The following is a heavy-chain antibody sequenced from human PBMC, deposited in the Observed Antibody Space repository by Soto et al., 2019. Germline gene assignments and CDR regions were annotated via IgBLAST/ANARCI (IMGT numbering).Heavy chain of an antibody. CDR3: ARSWVVVVAATPLEYFQH. V-gene: IGHV3-7*01. CDR2: IKQDGSEK. Sequence: EVQLVESGGGLVQPGGSLRLSCAASGFTFSSYWMSWVRQAPGKGPEWVANIKQDGSEKYYVDSVKGRFTISRDNAKNSLYLQMNSLRAEDTAVYYCARSWVVVVAATPLEYFQHWGQGTLVTVSS. J-gene: IGHJ1*01. CDR1: GFTFSSYW. D-gene: IGHD2-15*01.